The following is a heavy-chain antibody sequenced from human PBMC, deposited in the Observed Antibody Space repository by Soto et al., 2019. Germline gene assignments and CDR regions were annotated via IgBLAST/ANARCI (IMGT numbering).Heavy chain of an antibody. CDR2: IYSGGST. V-gene: IGHV3-53*01. CDR3: ARDREGGYKQFDY. J-gene: IGHJ4*02. D-gene: IGHD5-12*01. CDR1: GFTVSSNY. Sequence: GWSLRLSCAASGFTVSSNYMSWVRQAPGKGLEWVSVIYSGGSTYYADSVKGRFTISRDNSKNTLYLQMNSLRAEDTAVYYCARDREGGYKQFDYWGQGTLVTVSS.